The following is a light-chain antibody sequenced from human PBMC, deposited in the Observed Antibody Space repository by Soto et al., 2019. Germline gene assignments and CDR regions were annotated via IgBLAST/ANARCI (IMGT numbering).Light chain of an antibody. J-gene: IGLJ3*02. CDR3: SSYAGSNNLV. V-gene: IGLV2-8*01. CDR2: EVT. CDR1: SSDVGRYNY. Sequence: QSALTQPPSASGSPGQSVTISCTGTSSDVGRYNYVSWYQQNPGKAPKLLIYEVTKRPSGVPDRFSGSKSGNTASLTVSGLQAEDEGDYYCSSYAGSNNLVFGGGTKPTVL.